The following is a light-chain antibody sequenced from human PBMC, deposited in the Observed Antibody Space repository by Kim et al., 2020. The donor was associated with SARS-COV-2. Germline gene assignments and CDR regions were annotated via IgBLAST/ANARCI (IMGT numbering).Light chain of an antibody. CDR2: AAS. J-gene: IGKJ4*01. CDR1: QSISSY. Sequence: ASVGDRVTITCRASQSISSYLNWYQEKPGKAPKLLIYAASSLQSGVPSRFSGSGSGTDFTLTISSLQPEDFATYYCQQSYSTPPTFGGGTKVDIK. V-gene: IGKV1-39*01. CDR3: QQSYSTPPT.